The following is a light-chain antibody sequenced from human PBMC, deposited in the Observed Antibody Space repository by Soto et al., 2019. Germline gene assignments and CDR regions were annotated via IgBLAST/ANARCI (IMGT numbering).Light chain of an antibody. CDR2: GAS. V-gene: IGKV1-5*01. CDR1: QSIGRF. J-gene: IGKJ5*01. Sequence: DIQMTQSPSTLSASVGDRVTITCRASQSIGRFLAWYQHRPGQSPRLLISGASMRASGVPVRFSGSGSGTDFTLTISRLEPEDFAVYYCQHYGETPITFGLGTRLEIK. CDR3: QHYGETPIT.